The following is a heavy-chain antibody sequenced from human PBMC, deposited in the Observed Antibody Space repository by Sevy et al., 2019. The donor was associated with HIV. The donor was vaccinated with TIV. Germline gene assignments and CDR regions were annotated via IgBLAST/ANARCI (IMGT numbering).Heavy chain of an antibody. CDR2: ISGSGGSGDKT. V-gene: IGHV3-23*01. J-gene: IGHJ4*02. CDR3: ARKYDSSGYFDY. CDR1: GFTFSNYA. Sequence: GGSLRLSCAASGFTFSNYAMNWVRQAPGKGLEWVSGISGSGGSGDKTNYADAVKGRFTISRDDSKNSLYLQLSSLIAEDTAIYYCARKYDSSGYFDYWGQGTLVTVSS. D-gene: IGHD3-22*01.